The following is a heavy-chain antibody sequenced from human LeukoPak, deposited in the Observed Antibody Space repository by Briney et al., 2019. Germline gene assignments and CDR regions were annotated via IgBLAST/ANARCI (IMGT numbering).Heavy chain of an antibody. Sequence: GGSLRLSCAASGFTFSSYSMNWVRQAPGKGLEWVSSISSSSSYIYYADSVKGRFTISRDNSKNTVHLQMNSLRVEDTAVYYCANGGIALTGLDYWGQGTLVTVSS. CDR2: ISSSSSYI. D-gene: IGHD6-13*01. CDR1: GFTFSSYS. V-gene: IGHV3-21*04. J-gene: IGHJ4*02. CDR3: ANGGIALTGLDY.